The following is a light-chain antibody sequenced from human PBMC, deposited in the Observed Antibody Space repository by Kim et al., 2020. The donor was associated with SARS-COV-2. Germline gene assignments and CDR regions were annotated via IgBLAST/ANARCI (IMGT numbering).Light chain of an antibody. CDR1: QSVYGN. V-gene: IGKV3-15*01. CDR3: QQYDRWPLT. CDR2: GAS. Sequence: EVVMTQSPATLTVSPGERATLSCRASQSVYGNLAWYQQKPGQGPTLLIYGASIRTTGFPPRFSGSGSGADYTLTINSLQSEDFAIYYGQQYDRWPLTFGGETKVDIK. J-gene: IGKJ4*01.